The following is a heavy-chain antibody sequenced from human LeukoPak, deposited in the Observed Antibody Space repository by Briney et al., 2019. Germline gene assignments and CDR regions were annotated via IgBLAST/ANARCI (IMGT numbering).Heavy chain of an antibody. CDR1: GFTFSSYE. CDR3: ARSGSGWTNWFDP. D-gene: IGHD6-19*01. J-gene: IGHJ5*02. CDR2: ISSSGSTI. V-gene: IGHV3-48*03. Sequence: GGSLRLSCAASGFTFSSYEMNWVRQAPGKGLEWVSYISSSGSTIYYADSVKGRFTISRDNAKNSLYLQMNSLRAEDTAVYYCARSGSGWTNWFDPWGQGTLVTVSS.